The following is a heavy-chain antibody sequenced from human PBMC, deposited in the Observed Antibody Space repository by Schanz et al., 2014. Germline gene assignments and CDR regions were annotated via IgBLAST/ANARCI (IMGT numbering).Heavy chain of an antibody. CDR2: ISRDGWTT. Sequence: EVQLVESGGGLVQPGGSLRLSCAASGFTLSTNVVHWVRQAPGKGLVWVSRISRDGWTTTYADSVRGRFTISRDNSKNTLSLQMNSLRDEDTAVYYCVRAKDAGYSSSWYLMNGFDIWGQGTILTVSS. CDR3: VRAKDAGYSSSWYLMNGFDI. CDR1: GFTLSTNV. J-gene: IGHJ3*02. V-gene: IGHV3-74*01. D-gene: IGHD6-13*01.